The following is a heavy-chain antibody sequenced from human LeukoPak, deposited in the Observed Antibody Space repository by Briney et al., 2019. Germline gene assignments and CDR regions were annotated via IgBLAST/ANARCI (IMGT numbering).Heavy chain of an antibody. J-gene: IGHJ4*02. Sequence: ASVTVSCKASGGSFSSYAISWVRQAPGLGLEWMGGIVPVFGTPNYAQKFQGRLTIIADDSSSTAYMELRSLTSDDTAVYYCARGSASNWPVDYWGQGTLVTVS. V-gene: IGHV1-69*13. D-gene: IGHD6-13*01. CDR2: IVPVFGTP. CDR1: GGSFSSYA. CDR3: ARGSASNWPVDY.